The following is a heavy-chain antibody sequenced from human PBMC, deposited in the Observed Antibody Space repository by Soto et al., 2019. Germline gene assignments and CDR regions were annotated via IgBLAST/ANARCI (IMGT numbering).Heavy chain of an antibody. D-gene: IGHD6-19*01. V-gene: IGHV1-3*01. Sequence: ASVKVSCKASGYTFTSYAMHWVRQAPGQRLEWMGWINAGNGNTKYSQKFQGRVTITRDTSASTAYMQLNSVTPEDTAVYYCARTTVAGTYSHFDYWGQGTLVTVSS. CDR2: INAGNGNT. CDR3: ARTTVAGTYSHFDY. J-gene: IGHJ4*02. CDR1: GYTFTSYA.